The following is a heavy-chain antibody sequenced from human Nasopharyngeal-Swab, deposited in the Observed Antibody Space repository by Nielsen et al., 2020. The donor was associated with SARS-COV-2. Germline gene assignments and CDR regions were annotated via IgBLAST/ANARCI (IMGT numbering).Heavy chain of an antibody. Sequence: ASVKVSCKASGYTFTSYAMHWVRQAPRQRLEWMGWINAGNGNTKYSQKFQGRVTITRDTSASTAYMELSSLRSEDTAVYYCARDYYSYGQYYYYYMDVWGKGTTVTVSS. CDR1: GYTFTSYA. J-gene: IGHJ6*03. V-gene: IGHV1-3*01. CDR3: ARDYYSYGQYYYYYMDV. D-gene: IGHD5-18*01. CDR2: INAGNGNT.